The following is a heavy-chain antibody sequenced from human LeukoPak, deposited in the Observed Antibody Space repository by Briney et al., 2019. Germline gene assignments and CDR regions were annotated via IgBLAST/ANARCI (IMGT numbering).Heavy chain of an antibody. D-gene: IGHD5-18*01. CDR3: ARDGTGYSYGGYFDL. Sequence: GASVKVSCKASGYTFTGYYMHWVRQAPGQGLEWMGWISAYNGNTNYAQKLQGRVTMTTDTSTSTAYMELRSLRSDDTAVYYCARDGTGYSYGGYFDLWGRGTLVTVSS. V-gene: IGHV1-18*04. J-gene: IGHJ2*01. CDR1: GYTFTGYY. CDR2: ISAYNGNT.